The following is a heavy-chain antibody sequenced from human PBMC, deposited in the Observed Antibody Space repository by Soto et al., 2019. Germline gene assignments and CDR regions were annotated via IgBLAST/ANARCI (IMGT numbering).Heavy chain of an antibody. CDR3: ARAPAYGDSFKVYYFDY. J-gene: IGHJ4*02. Sequence: PSETLSLTCTVSGGSISSYYWSWIRQPPGKGLEWIGYIYYSGSTNYNPSLKSRVTISVDTSKNQFSLKLSSVTAADTAVYYCARAPAYGDSFKVYYFDYWGQGTLVTVSS. V-gene: IGHV4-59*01. CDR2: IYYSGST. CDR1: GGSISSYY. D-gene: IGHD4-17*01.